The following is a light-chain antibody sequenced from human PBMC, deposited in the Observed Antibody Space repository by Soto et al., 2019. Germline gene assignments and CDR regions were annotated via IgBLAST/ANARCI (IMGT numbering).Light chain of an antibody. CDR1: QSVSSN. CDR3: QQYNNWPPLFT. Sequence: EIVLTQSPATLSLSPGERATLSCRASQSVSSNLAWYQQKPGQAPRLLIFGASTRATGIPARFSGSGYGTDFTLTISSLQSEDFAVYYCQQYNNWPPLFTFGPGTKVDIK. CDR2: GAS. J-gene: IGKJ3*01. V-gene: IGKV3-15*01.